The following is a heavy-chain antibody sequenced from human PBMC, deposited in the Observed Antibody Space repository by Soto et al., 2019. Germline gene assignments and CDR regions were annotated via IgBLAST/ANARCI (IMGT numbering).Heavy chain of an antibody. V-gene: IGHV4-39*01. CDR1: GDSISSSNSH. CDR2: VYYGGAIFYSGNI. J-gene: IGHJ3*02. Sequence: SETLSLTCTVSGDSISSSNSHWGWTRQPPGKGLEYIGSVYYGGAIFYSGNIYYNPSLKSRVTISVDTSKNQFSLRLSSVTAADTGVYYCVRYDRINMKPYSPEGFHIWGQGTVVT. D-gene: IGHD3-3*02. CDR3: VRYDRINMKPYSPEGFHI.